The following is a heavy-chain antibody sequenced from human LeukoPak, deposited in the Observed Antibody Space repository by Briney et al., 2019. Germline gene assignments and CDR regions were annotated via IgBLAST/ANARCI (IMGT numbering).Heavy chain of an antibody. CDR2: FDPEDGET. V-gene: IGHV1-24*01. CDR1: GYTLTELS. D-gene: IGHD5-18*01. J-gene: IGHJ6*04. Sequence: ASAKVSCKVSGYTLTELSMHWVRQAPGKGLEWMGGFDPEDGETIYAQKFQGRVTMTEDTSTDTAYMELSSLRSEDTAVYYCATGPTQLWLGSEDYYGMDVWGKGTTVTVSS. CDR3: ATGPTQLWLGSEDYYGMDV.